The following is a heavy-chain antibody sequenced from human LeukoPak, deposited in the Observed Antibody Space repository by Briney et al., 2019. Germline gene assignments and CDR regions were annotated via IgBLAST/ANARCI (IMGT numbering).Heavy chain of an antibody. V-gene: IGHV3-64*01. CDR2: ISSNGGST. Sequence: GGSLRLSCAASGFTFSSYAMHWVRQAPGKGLEYVSAISSNGGSTYYANPVKGRFTISRDNSKNTLYLQMGSLRAEDMAVYYCARAKGSYGDYGRFSYYFDYWGQGTLVTVSS. CDR1: GFTFSSYA. D-gene: IGHD4-17*01. J-gene: IGHJ4*02. CDR3: ARAKGSYGDYGRFSYYFDY.